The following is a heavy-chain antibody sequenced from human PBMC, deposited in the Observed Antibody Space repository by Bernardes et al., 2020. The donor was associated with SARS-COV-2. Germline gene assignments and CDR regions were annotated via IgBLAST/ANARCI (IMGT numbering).Heavy chain of an antibody. CDR1: GLTFSGYT. CDR3: APARGGAVRFHY. Sequence: GSLRLSCVASGLTFSGYTMNWVRQAPGRGLQWVSYISGSSSTIYYADSVKGRFTISRDNAKNSVYLEMNSLRDEDTALYYCAPARGGAVRFHYWGQGTLVTVSS. J-gene: IGHJ4*02. D-gene: IGHD3-10*02. V-gene: IGHV3-48*02. CDR2: ISGSSSTI.